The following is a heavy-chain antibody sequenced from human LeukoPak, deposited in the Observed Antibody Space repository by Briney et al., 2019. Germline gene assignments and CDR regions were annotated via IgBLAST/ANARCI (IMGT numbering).Heavy chain of an antibody. CDR3: AKALYDFWSGYYMEV. CDR2: IRYDGSNK. D-gene: IGHD3-3*01. V-gene: IGHV3-30*02. Sequence: GGSLRLSCAASGFTFSSYSMNWVRQAPGKGLEWVAFIRYDGSNKYYADSVKGRFTISRDNSKNTLYLRMNSLRAEDTAVYYCAKALYDFWSGYYMEVWGKGTTVTDSS. J-gene: IGHJ6*03. CDR1: GFTFSSYS.